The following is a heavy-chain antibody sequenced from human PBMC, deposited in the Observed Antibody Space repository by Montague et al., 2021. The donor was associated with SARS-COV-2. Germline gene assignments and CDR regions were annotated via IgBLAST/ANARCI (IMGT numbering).Heavy chain of an antibody. Sequence: SETLSLTCTVSSGSISSYYWSWIRQPPGKGLEWIGYIYYSGSTNYNPSLKSRVIISVDTSKNQFSLKLSSVTAADTAVYYCARGFDYWGQGTLVTVSS. CDR1: SGSISSYY. V-gene: IGHV4-59*08. J-gene: IGHJ4*02. CDR3: ARGFDY. CDR2: IYYSGST.